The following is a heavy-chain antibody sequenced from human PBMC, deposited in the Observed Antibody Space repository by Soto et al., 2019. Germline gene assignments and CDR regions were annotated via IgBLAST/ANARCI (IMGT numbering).Heavy chain of an antibody. Sequence: QLQLQESGPGLVKPSETLSLTCTVSGGSISSSSYYWGWIRQPPGKGLEWIGSIYYSGSTYYNPSLKSRVTISVDTSKNQFSLKLSSVTAADTAVYYCATIAAAGTPVRYFDYWGKGTLVTVSS. CDR1: GGSISSSSYY. D-gene: IGHD6-13*01. V-gene: IGHV4-39*01. CDR2: IYYSGST. CDR3: ATIAAAGTPVRYFDY. J-gene: IGHJ4*02.